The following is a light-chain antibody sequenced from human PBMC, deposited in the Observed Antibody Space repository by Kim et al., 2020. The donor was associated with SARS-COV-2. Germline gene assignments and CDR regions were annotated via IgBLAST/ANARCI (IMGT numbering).Light chain of an antibody. CDR2: NDS. CDR3: ATWDDRLKGWV. CDR1: NSNIGSNS. Sequence: GQSVTGSCSGSNSNIGSNSVNWYQQVPGTAPKLLIYNDSQRPSGVPDRVSGSKSGTSASLAIGGLQSEDEADYYCATWDDRLKGWVFGGGTRLTVL. J-gene: IGLJ3*02. V-gene: IGLV1-44*01.